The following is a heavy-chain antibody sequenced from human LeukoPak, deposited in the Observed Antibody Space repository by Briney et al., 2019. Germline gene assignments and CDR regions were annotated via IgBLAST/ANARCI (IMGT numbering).Heavy chain of an antibody. Sequence: KPSETLSLTCAFSGGSISAYYWSWLRQPPGKGLEWIGYIFYSGSTKYNPSLKSRVTISVDTSKNQFSLRLSSVTAADTAVYYCASFGSGIFDYWGQGTLVTVSS. CDR2: IFYSGST. J-gene: IGHJ4*02. D-gene: IGHD3-10*01. V-gene: IGHV4-59*08. CDR1: GGSISAYY. CDR3: ASFGSGIFDY.